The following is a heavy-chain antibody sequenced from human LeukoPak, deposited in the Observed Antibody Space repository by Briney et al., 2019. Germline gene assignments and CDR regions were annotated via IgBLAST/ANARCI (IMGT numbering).Heavy chain of an antibody. V-gene: IGHV3-21*01. CDR3: ARVLAVAGDY. Sequence: PGGSLRLSCAASGFTFSSYSMNWVRQAPGKGLEWVSSVSSSSSYIYYADSVKGRFTISRDNAKNSLYLQMNSLRAEDTAVYYCARVLAVAGDYWGQGTLVTVSS. CDR2: VSSSSSYI. D-gene: IGHD6-19*01. J-gene: IGHJ4*02. CDR1: GFTFSSYS.